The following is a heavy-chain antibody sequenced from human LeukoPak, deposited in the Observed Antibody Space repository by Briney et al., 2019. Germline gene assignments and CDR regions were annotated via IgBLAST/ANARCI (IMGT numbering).Heavy chain of an antibody. CDR2: IWYDGSNK. V-gene: IGHV3-33*01. D-gene: IGHD2-2*01. CDR1: GFTFGSYG. Sequence: GGSLRLSCAASGFTFGSYGMHWVRQAPGKGLEWVAVIWYDGSNKYYADSVKGRFTISRDNSKNTLYLQMNSLRAEDTAVYYCARAASYCSSTSCYPPDDYWGQGTLVTVSS. J-gene: IGHJ4*02. CDR3: ARAASYCSSTSCYPPDDY.